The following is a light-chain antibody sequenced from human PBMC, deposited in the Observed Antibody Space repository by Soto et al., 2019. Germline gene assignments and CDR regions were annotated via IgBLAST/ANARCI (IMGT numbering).Light chain of an antibody. V-gene: IGLV2-8*01. CDR2: AVT. Sequence: QSALTQPPSASGSPGQSVAISCTGTSSDVGGQNYVSWYQQHPGKAPKLIIYAVTERPSGVPDRFSGSKSGNTASLTVSGLQTEDEADYYCSSHEGNNNYVFGTGTKVTVL. CDR1: SSDVGGQNY. CDR3: SSHEGNNNYV. J-gene: IGLJ1*01.